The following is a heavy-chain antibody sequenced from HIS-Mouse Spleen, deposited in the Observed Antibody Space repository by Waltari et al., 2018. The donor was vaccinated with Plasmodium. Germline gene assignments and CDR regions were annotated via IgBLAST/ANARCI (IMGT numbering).Heavy chain of an antibody. CDR3: ARGSAGDAFDI. CDR2: SSAYNGNT. Sequence: QVQLVQSGTDMKKPGASVKVSCKASGYTFTRYGINWVRQAPGQGPECIGWSSAYNGNTNDEQKLQGRVTMTTDTSTSTAYMQLRSLRADDTAVYYCARGSAGDAFDIWGQGTMVTVSS. J-gene: IGHJ3*02. V-gene: IGHV1-18*01. D-gene: IGHD6-19*01. CDR1: GYTFTRYG.